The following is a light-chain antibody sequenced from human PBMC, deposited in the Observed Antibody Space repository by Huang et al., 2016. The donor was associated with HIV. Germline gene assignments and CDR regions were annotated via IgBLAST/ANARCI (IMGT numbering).Light chain of an antibody. V-gene: IGKV1-12*01. Sequence: DIQMTQSPSSVSASEGDPVPITCRASQAISIWLAWYQQKPREAPTLLMHSASMLVSGVPSRFSGSGSGTNFSLTINGLRPDDFATYYCLQADISPRSFGQGTRLDIQ. J-gene: IGKJ5*01. CDR3: LQADISPRS. CDR2: SAS. CDR1: QAISIW.